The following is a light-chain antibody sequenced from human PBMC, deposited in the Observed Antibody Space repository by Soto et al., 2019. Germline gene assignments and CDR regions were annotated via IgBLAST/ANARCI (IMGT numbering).Light chain of an antibody. CDR2: DVS. CDR1: ESVTNY. V-gene: IGKV3-11*01. J-gene: IGKJ1*01. CDR3: QQRSDWPWT. Sequence: EIVLTHSPATLSLSPGEIGTLSCRASESVTNYLAWYQQKPGQAPRLLVYDVSNRATGIPARFSGGGSGTDFTLTISNLEPEDFAVYYCQQRSDWPWTFGQGTKVDIK.